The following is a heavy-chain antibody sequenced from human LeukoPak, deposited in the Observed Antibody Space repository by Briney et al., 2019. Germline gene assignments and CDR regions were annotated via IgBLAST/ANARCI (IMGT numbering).Heavy chain of an antibody. J-gene: IGHJ4*02. CDR2: VSFDGTNN. D-gene: IGHD5-12*01. CDR1: GFTFSNYG. Sequence: GGSLRLSCAASGFTFSNYGMHWVRQAPGKGLEWVAGVSFDGTNNYYPDSAKGRFTISRDNSKNALYLQMNSLRAEDTAVYFCAKSNSGYNYIDFWGQGALVTVSS. CDR3: AKSNSGYNYIDF. V-gene: IGHV3-33*06.